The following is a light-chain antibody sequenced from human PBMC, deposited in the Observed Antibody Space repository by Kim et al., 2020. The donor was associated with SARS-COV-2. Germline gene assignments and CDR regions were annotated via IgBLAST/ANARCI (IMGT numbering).Light chain of an antibody. Sequence: VALGQTDRITCQGDSLRSYYASWYQQKQGQAPVLVIYGKNNRPSGIPDRFSGSSSGNTASLTITGAQAEDEADYYCNSRDSSGNVVFGGGTQLTVL. J-gene: IGLJ2*01. CDR3: NSRDSSGNVV. V-gene: IGLV3-19*01. CDR1: SLRSYY. CDR2: GKN.